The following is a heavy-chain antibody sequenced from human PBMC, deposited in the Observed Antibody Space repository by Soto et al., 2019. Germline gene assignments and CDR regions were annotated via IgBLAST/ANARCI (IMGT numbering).Heavy chain of an antibody. D-gene: IGHD6-13*01. Sequence: GWSLRLSCAASGFTFSSYGMHWVRQAPGKGLEWVAFIWYDGSNKYYADSVKGRFTISRDNSKNTLYLQMNSLRAEDTAVYYCASEAEKQLVLFDYWGQGTLVTVSS. V-gene: IGHV3-33*01. CDR3: ASEAEKQLVLFDY. CDR1: GFTFSSYG. CDR2: IWYDGSNK. J-gene: IGHJ4*02.